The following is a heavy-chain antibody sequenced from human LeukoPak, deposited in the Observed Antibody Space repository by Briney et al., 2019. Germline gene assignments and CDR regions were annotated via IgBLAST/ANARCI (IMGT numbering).Heavy chain of an antibody. CDR1: GFTFSTYG. J-gene: IGHJ4*02. D-gene: IGHD1-26*01. CDR3: AKDLAGSGSYSFDY. CDR2: IWPDGSYK. V-gene: IGHV3-33*06. Sequence: GRSLRLSCATSGFTFSTYGIHWVRQAPGKGLEWVAAIWPDGSYKYYADSVKGRFTISRDNSKNTVYLQMNSLRAEDTAVYYCAKDLAGSGSYSFDYWGQGTLVTVSS.